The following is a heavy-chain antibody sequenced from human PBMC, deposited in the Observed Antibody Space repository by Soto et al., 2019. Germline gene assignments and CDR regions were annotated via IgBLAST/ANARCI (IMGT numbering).Heavy chain of an antibody. J-gene: IGHJ6*03. D-gene: IGHD5-18*01. CDR2: ISGSGGST. CDR3: AKDEGTAMEDDYYYYYYMDV. Sequence: GGSLRLSCAASGFTFSSYAMSWVRQAPGKGLEWVSAISGSGGSTYYADSVKGRFTISRDNSKNTLYLQMNSLRAEDTAIYYCAKDEGTAMEDDYYYYYYMDVWGKGTTVTVSS. CDR1: GFTFSSYA. V-gene: IGHV3-23*01.